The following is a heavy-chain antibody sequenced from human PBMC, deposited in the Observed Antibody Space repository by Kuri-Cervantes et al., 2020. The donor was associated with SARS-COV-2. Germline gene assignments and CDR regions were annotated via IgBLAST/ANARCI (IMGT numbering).Heavy chain of an antibody. J-gene: IGHJ6*02. CDR2: IWSDGTNK. CDR3: ARALYGGRLDYSPTSGYYYEGMDV. D-gene: IGHD3-9*01. CDR1: EFTFSSYG. Sequence: GQSLKIFCAASEFTFSSYGMHWVRQAPGKGLEWVAVIWSDGTNKYYAESAKGRFTISRDNSKNTLYLQMSSLRAEDTAVYFCARALYGGRLDYSPTSGYYYEGMDVWGQGTTVTVSS. V-gene: IGHV3-33*01.